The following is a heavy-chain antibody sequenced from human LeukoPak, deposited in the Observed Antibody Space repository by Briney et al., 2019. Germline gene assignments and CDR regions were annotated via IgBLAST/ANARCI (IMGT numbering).Heavy chain of an antibody. D-gene: IGHD6-19*01. CDR2: MNPNSGNT. J-gene: IGHJ4*02. V-gene: IGHV1-8*01. Sequence: GASVKVSCKASGYTFTSYDINWVRQATGQGLEWMGWMNPNSGNTGYAQKFQGRVTMTRNTSISTAYMELSSLRSEDTAVYYCARDLTHSSGWYSPFDYWGQGTLVTVSS. CDR1: GYTFTSYD. CDR3: ARDLTHSSGWYSPFDY.